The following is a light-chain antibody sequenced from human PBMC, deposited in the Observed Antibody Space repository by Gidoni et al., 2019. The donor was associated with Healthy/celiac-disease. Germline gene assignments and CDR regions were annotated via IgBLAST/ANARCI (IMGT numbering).Light chain of an antibody. J-gene: IGKJ3*01. CDR1: QSVSSY. Sequence: EIVLTQSPATLSLSPGARATLSCRASQSVSSYLAWYQQKPGQAPRLLIYDASNRATGIPARFSGSGSGTDFTLTISSLEPEDFAVYYCQQQDTFXPXTKVDIK. CDR2: DAS. V-gene: IGKV3-11*01. CDR3: QQQDT.